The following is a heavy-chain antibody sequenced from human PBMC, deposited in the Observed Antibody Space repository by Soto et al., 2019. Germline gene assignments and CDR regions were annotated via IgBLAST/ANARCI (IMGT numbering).Heavy chain of an antibody. J-gene: IGHJ4*02. V-gene: IGHV4-59*01. CDR2: IYYSGST. Sequence: NPSETLSLTCTVSGGSISSYYWSWIRQPPGKGLEWIGYIYYSGSTNYNPSLKSRVTISVDTSKNQFSLKLSSVTAADTAVYYCARAAYGDYCDDWGQGTLVTVAS. CDR3: ARAAYGDYCDD. D-gene: IGHD4-17*01. CDR1: GGSISSYY.